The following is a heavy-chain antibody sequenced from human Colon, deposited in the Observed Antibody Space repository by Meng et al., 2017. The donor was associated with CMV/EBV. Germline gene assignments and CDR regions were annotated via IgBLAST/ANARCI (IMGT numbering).Heavy chain of an antibody. CDR3: ARDRSGYSSGWYVLEKNWFDP. CDR2: TYYRSKWYN. V-gene: IGHV6-1*01. D-gene: IGHD6-19*01. CDR1: GDSVSSNSAA. Sequence: SETLSLTCAISGDSVSSNSAAWNWIRQSPSRGLEWLGRTYYRSKWYNDYAVSVKSRITINPDTSKNQFSLQLNFVTPEDTAVYYCARDRSGYSSGWYVLEKNWFDPWGQGTLVTVSS. J-gene: IGHJ5*02.